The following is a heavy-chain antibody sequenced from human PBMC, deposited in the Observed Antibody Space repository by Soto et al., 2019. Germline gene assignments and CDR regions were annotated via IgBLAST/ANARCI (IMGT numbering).Heavy chain of an antibody. Sequence: SLRLSCAASGFTFSSYGMHWVRQAPGKGLEWVAVISYDGSNKYYADSVKGRFTISRDNSKNTLYLQMNSLRAEDTAVYYCAKEGRSSRYYYYGMDVWGQGTTVTVSS. CDR2: ISYDGSNK. D-gene: IGHD6-13*01. CDR1: GFTFSSYG. V-gene: IGHV3-30*18. CDR3: AKEGRSSRYYYYGMDV. J-gene: IGHJ6*02.